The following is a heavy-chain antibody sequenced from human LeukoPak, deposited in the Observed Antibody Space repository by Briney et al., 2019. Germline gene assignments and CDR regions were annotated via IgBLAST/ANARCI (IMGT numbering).Heavy chain of an antibody. D-gene: IGHD5-24*01. V-gene: IGHV4-30-2*01. CDR2: IYHSGST. Sequence: SETLSLTCTVSGGSISSGGYYWSWIRQPPGKGLEWIGYIYHSGSTYYNPSLKSRVTISVDRSKNQFSLKLSSVTAADTAVYYCARGPREINSWGQGTLVTVSS. CDR3: ARGPREINS. CDR1: GGSISSGGYY. J-gene: IGHJ4*02.